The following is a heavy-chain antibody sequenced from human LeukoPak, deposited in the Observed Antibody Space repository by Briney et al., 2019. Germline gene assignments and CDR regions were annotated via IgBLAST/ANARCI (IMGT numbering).Heavy chain of an antibody. J-gene: IGHJ4*02. CDR1: GFTFSSYS. Sequence: GGSLRLSCAASGFTFSSYSMTWVRQAPGKGLEWVSVIYSGGSTYYADSVKGRFTISRDNSKNTLYLQMNSLRAEDTAVYYCAGHPAFDYWGQGTLVTVSS. V-gene: IGHV3-53*01. CDR3: AGHPAFDY. CDR2: IYSGGST.